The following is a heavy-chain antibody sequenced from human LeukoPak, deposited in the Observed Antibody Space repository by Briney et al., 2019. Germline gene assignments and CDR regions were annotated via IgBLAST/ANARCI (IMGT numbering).Heavy chain of an antibody. CDR2: FDPEDGET. Sequence: ASVKVSCKVSGYTLTKLSMHWVRQAHGTGLEWMGGFDPEDGETIDAQKFQGRVTITADKSTSTAYMELSSLRSEDTAVYYCARDGYNHPIFDYWGQGTLVTVAS. V-gene: IGHV1-24*01. CDR1: GYTLTKLS. CDR3: ARDGYNHPIFDY. D-gene: IGHD5-24*01. J-gene: IGHJ4*02.